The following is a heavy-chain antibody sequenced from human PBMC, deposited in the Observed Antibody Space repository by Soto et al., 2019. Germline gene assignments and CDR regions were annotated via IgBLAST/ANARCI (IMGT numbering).Heavy chain of an antibody. D-gene: IGHD4-17*01. CDR2: ISGSGGST. CDR3: AKEPHDYGAAEISRGNDY. V-gene: IGHV3-23*01. CDR1: GFTFSSYA. J-gene: IGHJ4*02. Sequence: EVQLLESGGGLVQPGGSLRLSCAASGFTFSSYAMSWVRQAPGKGLEWVSAISGSGGSTYYADSVKGRFTISRDNSKNTLYLQMNSLRAEDTAVYYCAKEPHDYGAAEISRGNDYWGQGTLVTVSS.